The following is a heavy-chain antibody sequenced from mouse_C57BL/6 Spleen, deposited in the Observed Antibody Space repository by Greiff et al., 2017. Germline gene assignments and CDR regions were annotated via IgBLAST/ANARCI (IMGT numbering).Heavy chain of an antibody. D-gene: IGHD2-4*01. Sequence: EVQLQESGPGLVKPSQSLSLTCSVTGYSITSGYYWNWIRQFPGNKLEWMGYISYDGSNNYNPSLKNRISITRDTSKNQFFLKLNSVTTEDTATYYCANYDYDGVYAMDYWGQGTSVTVSS. J-gene: IGHJ4*01. V-gene: IGHV3-6*01. CDR1: GYSITSGYY. CDR3: ANYDYDGVYAMDY. CDR2: ISYDGSN.